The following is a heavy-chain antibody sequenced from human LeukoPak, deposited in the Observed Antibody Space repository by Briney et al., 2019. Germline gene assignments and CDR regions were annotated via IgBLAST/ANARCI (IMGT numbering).Heavy chain of an antibody. J-gene: IGHJ5*02. Sequence: ASVKVSCKASGYTFTSYGISWVRQAPGQGLEWMGWISAYNGNTNYAQKLQGRVTMTTDTSTSTAYMELRSLRSDDTAVYYCARDHGSRFDSNIRTGFDPWGQGTLVTVSS. D-gene: IGHD2-2*01. V-gene: IGHV1-18*01. CDR1: GYTFTSYG. CDR2: ISAYNGNT. CDR3: ARDHGSRFDSNIRTGFDP.